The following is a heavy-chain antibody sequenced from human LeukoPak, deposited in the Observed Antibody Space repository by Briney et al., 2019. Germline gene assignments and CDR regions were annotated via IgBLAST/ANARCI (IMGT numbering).Heavy chain of an antibody. D-gene: IGHD3-10*01. CDR2: IYYSGST. Sequence: SETLSLTCTVSGGSISSYYWSWIRQPPGKGLEWIGYIYYSGSTNYNPTLKSRVTISVDTSKNQFSLKLSSVTAADTAVYYCAWFYGSGSYYSDYYYGMDVWGQGTTVTVSS. CDR1: GGSISSYY. J-gene: IGHJ6*02. CDR3: AWFYGSGSYYSDYYYGMDV. V-gene: IGHV4-59*08.